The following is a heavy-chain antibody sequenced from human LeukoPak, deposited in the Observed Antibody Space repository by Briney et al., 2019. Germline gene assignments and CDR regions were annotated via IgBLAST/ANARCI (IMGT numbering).Heavy chain of an antibody. J-gene: IGHJ6*02. CDR1: GFTFDDYA. CDR2: ISWNSGNI. Sequence: GGSLRLSCAASGFTFDDYAIHWVRQAPGKGLEWVSGISWNSGNIGYADSVKGRFTISRDNARNSLYLQMNSLRSEDTALYHCAKTRGLYYYYGMDVWGQGTPVTVSS. CDR3: AKTRGLYYYYGMDV. V-gene: IGHV3-9*01.